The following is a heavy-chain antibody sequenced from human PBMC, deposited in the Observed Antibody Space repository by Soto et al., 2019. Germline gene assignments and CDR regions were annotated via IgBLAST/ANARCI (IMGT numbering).Heavy chain of an antibody. Sequence: PGESLKISCKGSGYSFTSYWISWVRQMPGKGLEWMGRIDPSDSYTNYSPSFQGHVTISADKSISTAYLQWSSLKASDTAMYYCASGIVVVPAAIGPTNFDYWGQGTLVTVSS. CDR1: GYSFTSYW. V-gene: IGHV5-10-1*01. CDR3: ASGIVVVPAAIGPTNFDY. D-gene: IGHD2-2*01. J-gene: IGHJ4*02. CDR2: IDPSDSYT.